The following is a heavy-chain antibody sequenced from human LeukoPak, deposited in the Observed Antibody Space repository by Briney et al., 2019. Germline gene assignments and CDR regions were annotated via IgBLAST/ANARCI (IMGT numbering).Heavy chain of an antibody. CDR3: ARAPRSTMVRGVIIKYWFDP. V-gene: IGHV1-2*02. D-gene: IGHD3-10*01. J-gene: IGHJ5*02. CDR2: INPNSGGT. Sequence: ASGKVCCKASGYTFTSFGISWVRQAPGQGLEWMGWINPNSGGTNYAQKFQGRVTMTRDTSIRTAYMELSRLRSDDTAVYYCARAPRSTMVRGVIIKYWFDPWGQGTLVTVSS. CDR1: GYTFTSFG.